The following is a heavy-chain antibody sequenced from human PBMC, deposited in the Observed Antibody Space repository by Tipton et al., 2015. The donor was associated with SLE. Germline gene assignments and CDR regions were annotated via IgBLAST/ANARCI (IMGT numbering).Heavy chain of an antibody. CDR3: ATSLNYYDSSGPVA. D-gene: IGHD3-22*01. CDR2: INYNGAT. J-gene: IGHJ3*01. Sequence: TLSLTCAVYGGSFSGYYWSWIRQSPTKGLEWIGEINYNGATKYNPSLKGRVTISVDASKNQFSLKMNFMTAADMAVYYCATSLNYYDSSGPVAWGQGTMVTVSS. CDR1: GGSFSGYY. V-gene: IGHV4-34*01.